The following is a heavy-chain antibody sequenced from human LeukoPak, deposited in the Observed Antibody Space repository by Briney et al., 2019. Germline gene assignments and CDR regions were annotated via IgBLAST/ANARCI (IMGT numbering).Heavy chain of an antibody. D-gene: IGHD5-18*01. CDR1: GFTVSSNY. V-gene: IGHV3-53*01. Sequence: GGSLRLSCAASGFTVSSNYMSWVRQAPGKGLEWVSVIYSGGSTYYADSVKGRFTISRDNSKNTLYLQMNSLRAEDTAVYYCXXXXXXXXQLANYYYYMDVWGKGTTVTVSS. CDR3: XXXXXXXXQLANYYYYMDV. CDR2: IYSGGST. J-gene: IGHJ6*03.